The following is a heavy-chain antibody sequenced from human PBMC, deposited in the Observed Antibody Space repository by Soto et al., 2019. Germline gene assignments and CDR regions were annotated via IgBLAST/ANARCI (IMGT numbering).Heavy chain of an antibody. CDR1: GGSISEYY. Sequence: SETVSLTCTFSGGSISEYYWSWLRQPPGKGLEWVGYIYYTGTTTYNPSLKSRLTLSVDTSKNQFSLKLRSVSAADTAVYYCARLGGWLQALDSWGQGTLVTVS. J-gene: IGHJ4*02. CDR2: IYYTGTT. CDR3: ARLGGWLQALDS. D-gene: IGHD5-12*01. V-gene: IGHV4-59*08.